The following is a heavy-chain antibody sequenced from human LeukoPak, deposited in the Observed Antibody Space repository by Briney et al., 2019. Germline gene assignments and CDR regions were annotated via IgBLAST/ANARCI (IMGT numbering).Heavy chain of an antibody. J-gene: IGHJ5*02. Sequence: PSETLSLTCTVSGGSISSYYWNWIRQPPGKGLEWIGYIYYSGITNYNPSLKSRVTISIDTSNNQFSLKLSSVTAADTAVYYCARDRPVAGANWFDPWGQGALVTVSS. CDR3: ARDRPVAGANWFDP. CDR1: GGSISSYY. D-gene: IGHD6-13*01. CDR2: IYYSGIT. V-gene: IGHV4-59*01.